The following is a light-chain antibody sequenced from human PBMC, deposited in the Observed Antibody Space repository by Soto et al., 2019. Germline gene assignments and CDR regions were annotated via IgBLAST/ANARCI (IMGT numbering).Light chain of an antibody. CDR2: EVN. CDR1: SSDVGGYNY. Sequence: QSALTQPPSASGSPGQSVAISCTGTSSDVGGYNYVSWYQQHPGKAPKLMIYEVNKRPSGVTDRCSGSKSGNTASLTVSGLQAEDEADYYCSSYAGSSNVFGTGTKLTVL. V-gene: IGLV2-8*01. CDR3: SSYAGSSNV. J-gene: IGLJ1*01.